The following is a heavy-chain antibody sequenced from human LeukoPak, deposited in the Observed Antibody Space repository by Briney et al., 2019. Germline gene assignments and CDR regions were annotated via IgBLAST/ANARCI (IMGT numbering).Heavy chain of an antibody. J-gene: IGHJ3*02. V-gene: IGHV5-51*03. CDR3: ARPNNRGYSSTFDI. CDR1: GYSFTNYW. D-gene: IGHD3-22*01. Sequence: KPGESLKISCKGSGYSFTNYWIGWARQMPGKGLEWMGIIYPGDSDTRYSPSFQGQVTISADKSISTAYLQRSSLKASDTAMYYCARPNNRGYSSTFDIWGQGTMVTVSS. CDR2: IYPGDSDT.